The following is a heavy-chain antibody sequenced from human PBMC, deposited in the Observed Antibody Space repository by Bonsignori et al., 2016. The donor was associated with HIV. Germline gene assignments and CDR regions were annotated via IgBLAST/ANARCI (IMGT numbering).Heavy chain of an antibody. J-gene: IGHJ1*01. CDR3: ARGAYYYDTSGREYFQH. CDR2: IYYSGTT. Sequence: RQAPGKGLEWIGSIYYSGTTYYNPSLKSRVTISVDTSKNQFSLKLSSVTAADTAVYYCARGAYYYDTSGREYFQHWGQGTLVTVSS. D-gene: IGHD3-22*01. V-gene: IGHV4-39*07.